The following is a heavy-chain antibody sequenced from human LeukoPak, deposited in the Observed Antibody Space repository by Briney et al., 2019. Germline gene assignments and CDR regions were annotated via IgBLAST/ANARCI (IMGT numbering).Heavy chain of an antibody. Sequence: PSETLSLTCTVSGGSISGYYWSWIRQPPGKGLEWIGYIYYTGSTNYNPSLKSRVIISVDTSKNQFSLKLSSVTAADTAVYYCARASAVPNWFDPWGQGTLVTVSS. J-gene: IGHJ5*02. CDR3: ARASAVPNWFDP. V-gene: IGHV4-59*01. CDR2: IYYTGST. D-gene: IGHD2-2*01. CDR1: GGSISGYY.